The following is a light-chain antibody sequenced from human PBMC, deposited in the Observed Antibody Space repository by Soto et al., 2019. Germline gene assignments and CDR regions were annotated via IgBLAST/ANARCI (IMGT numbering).Light chain of an antibody. CDR3: SSYTSSSTVV. V-gene: IGLV2-14*01. CDR2: DVS. CDR1: SSDVGGYNY. J-gene: IGLJ2*01. Sequence: QSALTQPASVSGSPGQSITISCTGTSSDVGGYNYVSLYQQYPGKAPKLMIYDVSNRPSGVSNRFSGSKSGNTASLTISGLQAEDEAAYYCSSYTSSSTVVFGGGTKVTVL.